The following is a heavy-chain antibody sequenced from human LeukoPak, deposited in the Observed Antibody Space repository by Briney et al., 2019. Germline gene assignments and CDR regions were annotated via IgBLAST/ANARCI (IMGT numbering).Heavy chain of an antibody. Sequence: PSGTLSLTCAVSGGSISSSNWWSWVRQPPGKGLEWIGSIYYGGSTYYNPSLKSRVTISVDTSKNQFSLKLSSVTAADTAVYYCARGGGIAAAAQDYWGQGTLVTVSS. D-gene: IGHD6-13*01. CDR3: ARGGGIAAAAQDY. V-gene: IGHV4-4*02. CDR1: GGSISSSNW. CDR2: IYYGGST. J-gene: IGHJ4*02.